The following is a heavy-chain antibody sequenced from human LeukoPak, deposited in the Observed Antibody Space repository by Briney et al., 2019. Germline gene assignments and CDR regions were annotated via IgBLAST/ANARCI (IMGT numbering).Heavy chain of an antibody. Sequence: GGSLRLSCAASGFTFSSYAMHWVRQAPGKGLEWVAVISYDGSNKYYADSVKGRFTISRDNSKNTLYLQMNSLRAEDTAVYYCARGSMIGPFDYWGQGTLVTVSS. CDR3: ARGSMIGPFDY. CDR1: GFTFSSYA. D-gene: IGHD3-22*01. J-gene: IGHJ4*02. V-gene: IGHV3-30*14. CDR2: ISYDGSNK.